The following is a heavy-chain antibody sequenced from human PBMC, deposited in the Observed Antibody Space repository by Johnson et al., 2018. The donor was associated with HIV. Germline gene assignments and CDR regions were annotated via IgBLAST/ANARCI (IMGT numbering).Heavy chain of an antibody. CDR3: ARPSPSFIVGAIGAFDI. V-gene: IGHV3-64*04. CDR1: GFTFSMYA. CDR2: ISSNGGNT. J-gene: IGHJ3*02. D-gene: IGHD1-26*01. Sequence: QVQLVESGGGLVKPGGSLRLSCAASGFTFSMYAMHWVRQAPGKGLEYVSAISSNGGNTYYADSVKDRFTISRDNSKNTLYLQMNSLRAEDTAVYYCARPSPSFIVGAIGAFDIWGQGTMVTVSS.